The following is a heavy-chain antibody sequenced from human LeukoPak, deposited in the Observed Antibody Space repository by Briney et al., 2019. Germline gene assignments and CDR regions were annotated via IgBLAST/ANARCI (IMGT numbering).Heavy chain of an antibody. CDR1: VGIFSNYA. CDR2: IIPIFGTA. J-gene: IGHJ4*02. V-gene: IGHV1-69*13. Sequence: SVHVSCKASVGIFSNYAIRWVRQAPGQELEWMGGIIPIFGTANNLQKLQGRVTITADESTSTAYMKLSSLRSEDTGVYFCDTDSRGSTSWNYFDYWGQGTLVTGSS. CDR3: DTDSRGSTSWNYFDY. D-gene: IGHD2-2*01.